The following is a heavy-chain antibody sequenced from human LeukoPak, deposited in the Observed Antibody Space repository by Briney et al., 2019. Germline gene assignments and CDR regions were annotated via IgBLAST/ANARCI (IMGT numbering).Heavy chain of an antibody. CDR3: ARQRDYYGSGSYFFRVGIKNWFDP. V-gene: IGHV4-39*07. D-gene: IGHD3-10*01. CDR2: IYYSGST. Sequence: SETLSLTCTVSGGPISSSSYYWGWIRQPPGKGLEWIGSIYYSGSTYYNPSLKSRVTISVDTSKNQFSLKLSSVTAADTAVYYCARQRDYYGSGSYFFRVGIKNWFDPWGQGTLVTVSS. CDR1: GGPISSSSYY. J-gene: IGHJ5*02.